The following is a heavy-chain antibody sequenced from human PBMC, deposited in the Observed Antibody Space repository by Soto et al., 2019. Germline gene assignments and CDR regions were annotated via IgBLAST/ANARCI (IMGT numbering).Heavy chain of an antibody. Sequence: EVQLVESRGGLVQPGGSLRLSCAASGFTFSNSWLSWVRQAPGKGLEWVANINQDGTDKYYVDSVKGRFTISRDNAKNSLYLQANSLRAEDTAVYYCARISPIMPQGYWGQGTRVTVSS. CDR3: ARISPIMPQGY. J-gene: IGHJ4*02. V-gene: IGHV3-7*04. D-gene: IGHD2-2*01. CDR1: GFTFSNSW. CDR2: INQDGTDK.